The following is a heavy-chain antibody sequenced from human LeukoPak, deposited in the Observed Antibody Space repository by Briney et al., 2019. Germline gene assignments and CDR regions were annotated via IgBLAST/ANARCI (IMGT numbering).Heavy chain of an antibody. CDR1: GGTSSSYA. CDR3: ARLSTIFGVVVFDY. CDR2: IIPIFGTA. V-gene: IGHV1-69*05. D-gene: IGHD3-3*01. J-gene: IGHJ4*02. Sequence: GSSVKVSCKXSGGTSSSYAISWVRQAPGQGLEWMGGIIPIFGTANYAQKFQGRVTITTDESTSTAYMELSSLRSEDTAVYYCARLSTIFGVVVFDYWGQGTLVTVSS.